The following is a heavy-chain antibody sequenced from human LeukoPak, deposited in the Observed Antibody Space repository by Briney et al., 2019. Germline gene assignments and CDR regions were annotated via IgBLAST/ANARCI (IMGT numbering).Heavy chain of an antibody. Sequence: PSETLSLTSTVSGGSISSSSYYWGWIRQPPGKGLEWIGSIYYSGSTYYNPSLKSRVTISVDTSKNQFSLKLSSVTAADTAVYYCARDQPGYCTNGVCSRPFDPWGQGTLVTVSS. J-gene: IGHJ5*02. CDR3: ARDQPGYCTNGVCSRPFDP. D-gene: IGHD2-8*01. CDR2: IYYSGST. CDR1: GGSISSSSYY. V-gene: IGHV4-39*07.